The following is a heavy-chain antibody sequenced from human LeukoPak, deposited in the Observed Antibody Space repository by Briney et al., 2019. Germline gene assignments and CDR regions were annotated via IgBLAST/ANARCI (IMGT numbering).Heavy chain of an antibody. CDR2: MYYSGST. J-gene: IGHJ5*02. V-gene: IGHV4-59*08. CDR1: GGSISSYQ. Sequence: SSETLSLTCTVSGGSISSYQWSWIRQPPGKGLEWIGYMYYSGSTKYNPSLKSRVTISGDTSKNQFSLKLISVTAADAAVYYCAGHDYYGSGSYRWGQGTLVTVSS. CDR3: AGHDYYGSGSYR. D-gene: IGHD3-10*01.